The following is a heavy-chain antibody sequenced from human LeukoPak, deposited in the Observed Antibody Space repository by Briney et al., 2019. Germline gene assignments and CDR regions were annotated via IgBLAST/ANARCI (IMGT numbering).Heavy chain of an antibody. D-gene: IGHD3-3*01. J-gene: IGHJ6*02. CDR2: ISGSGGST. V-gene: IGHV3-23*01. Sequence: GGSLRLSCAASGFTFSSYAMSWVRQASGKGLEWVSAISGSGGSTYYADSVKGRFTISRDDSKNTLYLQMNSLRVEDTALYYCAKLQFRLVSYYGMDVWGQGTTVTVSS. CDR3: AKLQFRLVSYYGMDV. CDR1: GFTFSSYA.